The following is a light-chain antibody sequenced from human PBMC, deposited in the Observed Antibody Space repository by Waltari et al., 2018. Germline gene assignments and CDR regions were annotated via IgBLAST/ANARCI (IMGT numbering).Light chain of an antibody. V-gene: IGKV3D-15*01. CDR3: QQYHSRPVLA. CDR1: QSVSTN. J-gene: IGKJ4*01. Sequence: EIVMTQSPAILSASLGERATPSCRASQSVSTNLAWYQGKPGQPPRLLFYDASTRAADIPARFSVSGTGTEFTLTISSLQSEDFAVYYCQQYHSRPVLAFGGGTKVEI. CDR2: DAS.